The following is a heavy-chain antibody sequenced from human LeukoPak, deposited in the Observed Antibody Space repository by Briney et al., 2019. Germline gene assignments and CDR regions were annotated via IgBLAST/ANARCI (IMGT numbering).Heavy chain of an antibody. Sequence: GGSLRLSCAASGFTFSSYWMHWVRQVPGMGLVWISRTKNDGTSTTYVDSVKGRFTVSRDNAKNTLYLQMNSLEVEDTAVYYCARTGYYDREDNFYRHFDLWGRGTLVIVSS. CDR3: ARTGYYDREDNFYRHFDL. CDR1: GFTFSSYW. V-gene: IGHV3-74*01. D-gene: IGHD3-22*01. J-gene: IGHJ2*01. CDR2: TKNDGTST.